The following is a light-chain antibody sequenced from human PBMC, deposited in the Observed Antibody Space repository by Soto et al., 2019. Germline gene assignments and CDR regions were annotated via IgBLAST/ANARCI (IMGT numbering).Light chain of an antibody. CDR1: SSNIGNNY. V-gene: IGLV1-51*01. CDR2: DNN. Sequence: QSVLTQPPSVSAAPGQKVTISCSGSSSNIGNNYVSWYQQLPGTAPKLLIYDNNKRPSGIPDRFSGSKSGTSATLGTTGLQTGDEADYYCGTWDSSLSVLYVFGTGTKLTVL. CDR3: GTWDSSLSVLYV. J-gene: IGLJ1*01.